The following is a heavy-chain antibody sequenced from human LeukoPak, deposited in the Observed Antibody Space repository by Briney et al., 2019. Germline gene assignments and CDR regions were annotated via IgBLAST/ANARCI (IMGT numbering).Heavy chain of an antibody. V-gene: IGHV3-33*05. CDR2: ISYDGDNK. J-gene: IGHJ4*02. CDR1: GFTFNSYG. D-gene: IGHD3-10*01. CDR3: TTDRYYGSGSYYTPGYFDY. Sequence: GGSLRLSCAASGFTFNSYGMHWVRQAPGKGLEWVAVISYDGDNKYFAESVKGRFTISRDNSKNTLYLQMNSLKTEDTAVYYCTTDRYYGSGSYYTPGYFDYWGQGTLVTVSS.